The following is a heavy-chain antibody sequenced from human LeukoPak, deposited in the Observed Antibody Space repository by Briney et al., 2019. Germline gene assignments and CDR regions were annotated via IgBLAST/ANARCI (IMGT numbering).Heavy chain of an antibody. CDR2: IKSKAEGETI. CDR1: GFTFTNAW. Sequence: GGSLRLSCAASGFTFTNAWMNWGRQAPGKGLEWVGRIKSKAEGETIDYAAPVKGRFTFSRDDSKNMLYLQMNSLKSADTALYYCSTLPSRRLSASWGQGPLVPVSS. J-gene: IGHJ4*02. V-gene: IGHV3-15*07. CDR3: STLPSRRLSAS. D-gene: IGHD3-16*01.